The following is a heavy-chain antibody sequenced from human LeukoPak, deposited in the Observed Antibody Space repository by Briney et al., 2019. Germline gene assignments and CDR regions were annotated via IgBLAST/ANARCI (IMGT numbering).Heavy chain of an antibody. CDR3: ARQNDFRLDY. CDR1: GYTFSSYW. D-gene: IGHD3-3*01. Sequence: GESLRISCKGSGYTFSSYWIGWVRQMPGKGLEWIGIIYPGDSDTRYSPSLQGQVTISVDTSIGTAYLQWSSLKASDTAIYYCARQNDFRLDYWGQGNLVTVSS. J-gene: IGHJ4*02. V-gene: IGHV5-51*01. CDR2: IYPGDSDT.